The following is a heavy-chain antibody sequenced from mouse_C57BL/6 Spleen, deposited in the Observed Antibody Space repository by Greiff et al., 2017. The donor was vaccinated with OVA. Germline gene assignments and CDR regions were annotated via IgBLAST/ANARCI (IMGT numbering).Heavy chain of an antibody. J-gene: IGHJ2*01. CDR1: GYAFSSSW. Sequence: VKLQESGPELVKPGASVKISCKASGYAFSSSWMNWVKQRPGKGLEWIGRIYPGDGDTNYNGKFKGKATLTADKSSSTAYMQLSSLTSEDSAVYFCARSTTGYFDYWGQGTTLTVSS. V-gene: IGHV1-82*01. CDR3: ARSTTGYFDY. CDR2: IYPGDGDT. D-gene: IGHD1-1*01.